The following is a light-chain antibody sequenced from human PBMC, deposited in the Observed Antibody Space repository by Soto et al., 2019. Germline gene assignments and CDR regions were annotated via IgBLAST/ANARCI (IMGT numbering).Light chain of an antibody. J-gene: IGKJ5*01. Sequence: IQLTQSPSSLSASVGDRVTITCRASQGISSYLAWYQQKPGKAPKLLIYAASTLQGGVPSRFSGSGSGTDFTLTINSLQPEDLATYYCQQLNSYPITFGQGTRLEI. CDR3: QQLNSYPIT. V-gene: IGKV1-9*01. CDR2: AAS. CDR1: QGISSY.